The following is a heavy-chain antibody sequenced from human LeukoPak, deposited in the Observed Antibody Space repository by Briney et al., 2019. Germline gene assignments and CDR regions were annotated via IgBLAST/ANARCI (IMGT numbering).Heavy chain of an antibody. D-gene: IGHD6-19*01. CDR2: IYYSGST. J-gene: IGHJ6*02. CDR3: ARHPPGHSSGWYWSMDV. Sequence: SETLSLTCTVSGGSISSGGYYWGWIRQHPGKGLEWIGYIYYSGSTKYNPSLKSRVTISVDTSKNQFSLKLSSVTAADTAVYYCARHPPGHSSGWYWSMDVWGQGTTVTVSS. CDR1: GGSISSGGYY. V-gene: IGHV4-61*05.